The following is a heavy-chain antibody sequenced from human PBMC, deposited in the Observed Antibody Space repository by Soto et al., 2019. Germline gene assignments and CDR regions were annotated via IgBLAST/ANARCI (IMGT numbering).Heavy chain of an antibody. J-gene: IGHJ6*02. Sequence: QVLLVESGGGLVKAGGSLRLSCAASGFIFSDYYMSWVRQTPGKGLECVSYISTRSTYTNYADSVKGRFTISRDNTKNSLYLQMDSLRVEDTAVYYCARDLAWKRGKVGRYYYGMDVWGQGTTVTVSS. D-gene: IGHD1-1*01. V-gene: IGHV3-11*06. CDR1: GFIFSDYY. CDR2: ISTRSTYT. CDR3: ARDLAWKRGKVGRYYYGMDV.